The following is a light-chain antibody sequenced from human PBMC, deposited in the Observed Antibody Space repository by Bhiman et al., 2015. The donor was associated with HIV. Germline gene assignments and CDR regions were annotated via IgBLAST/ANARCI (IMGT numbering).Light chain of an antibody. CDR1: SSNIGNNY. V-gene: IGLV1-51*02. CDR3: GTWDSSLSAGGV. Sequence: QSVLTQPPSVSAAPGQKVTISCSGGSSNIGNNYVSWYQHLPGTAPKLLIYENNKRPSGIPDRFSGSKSGTSATLGITGLQTGDEADYYCGTWDSSLSAGGVFGTGTKVTVL. J-gene: IGLJ1*01. CDR2: ENN.